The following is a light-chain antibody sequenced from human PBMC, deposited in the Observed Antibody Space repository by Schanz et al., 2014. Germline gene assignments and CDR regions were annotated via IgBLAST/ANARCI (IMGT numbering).Light chain of an antibody. CDR2: GAS. Sequence: DIVLTQSPGTLSLSPGERAALSCRASQSVSSTFLAWYQQKPGQAPRLLIYGASSRATGIPARFSGSGSGAEFTLTISILQSEDFAVYYCQQYNNWPATFGQGTKVEIK. CDR1: QSVSST. V-gene: IGKV3D-15*03. CDR3: QQYNNWPAT. J-gene: IGKJ1*01.